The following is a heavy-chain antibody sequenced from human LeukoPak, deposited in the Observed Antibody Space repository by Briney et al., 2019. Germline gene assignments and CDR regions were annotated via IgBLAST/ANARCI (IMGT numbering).Heavy chain of an antibody. J-gene: IGHJ3*01. Sequence: GGSLRLSCATSGFIFSSYAMNWVRQAPGKGLEWVAGISASSGNTFYADSVKGRFTISGDSSKSTLFLQMNSLRAEDTAVYYCAKVSCGGNCFYAFDVWGRGTMVAVSS. CDR1: GFIFSSYA. D-gene: IGHD2-21*02. CDR3: AKVSCGGNCFYAFDV. CDR2: ISASSGNT. V-gene: IGHV3-23*01.